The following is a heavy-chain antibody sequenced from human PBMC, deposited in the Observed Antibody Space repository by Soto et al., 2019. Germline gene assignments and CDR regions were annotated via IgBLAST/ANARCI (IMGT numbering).Heavy chain of an antibody. CDR2: IHYSGST. Sequence: SETLSLTCAVYGGSFSSYYWSWIRQPPGKGLEWIGSIHYSGSTYYNPSLKSRVTISVDTSKNQFSLKLSSVTAADTAVYYCARPQTYYYYYLDVWGKGTTVTVSS. J-gene: IGHJ6*03. CDR1: GGSFSSYY. V-gene: IGHV4-34*01. CDR3: ARPQTYYYYYLDV.